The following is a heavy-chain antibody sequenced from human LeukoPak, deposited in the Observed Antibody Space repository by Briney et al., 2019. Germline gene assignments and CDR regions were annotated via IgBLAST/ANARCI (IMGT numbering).Heavy chain of an antibody. J-gene: IGHJ6*02. D-gene: IGHD3-10*01. CDR2: IYSGDST. CDR1: GFTVSSNY. Sequence: GGSLRLSCAASGFTVSSNYMSWVRQAPGKGLEWVSIIYSGDSTYYADSVRGRFTISRDNSKNTLWLQMNSLRAEDTAVYYCARSGFGVLYYYGMDVWGQGTTVTVSS. V-gene: IGHV3-66*01. CDR3: ARSGFGVLYYYGMDV.